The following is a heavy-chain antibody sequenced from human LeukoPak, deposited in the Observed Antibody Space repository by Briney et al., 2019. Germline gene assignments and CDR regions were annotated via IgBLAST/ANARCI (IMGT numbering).Heavy chain of an antibody. CDR1: GGSISTYY. D-gene: IGHD6-13*01. CDR2: IYYSGIT. V-gene: IGHV4-59*03. CDR3: AWRLAETGRYDFDY. Sequence: SETLSLTCTVSGGSISTYYRTWIRQPPGRGLEWIGYIYYSGITNYNPSLKSRVTMSVDTSRNQFSLRLNSVTAADTAVYYCAWRLAETGRYDFDYWGQGSLVTVSS. J-gene: IGHJ4*02.